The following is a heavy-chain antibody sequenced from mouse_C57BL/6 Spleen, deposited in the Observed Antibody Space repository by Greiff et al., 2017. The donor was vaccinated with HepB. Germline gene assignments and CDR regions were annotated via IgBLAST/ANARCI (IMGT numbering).Heavy chain of an antibody. J-gene: IGHJ3*01. CDR2: IDPSDSET. V-gene: IGHV1-52*01. CDR3: ARSRYYVDDAFAD. CDR1: GYTFTSYW. D-gene: IGHD2-2*01. Sequence: QVQLQQPGAELVRPGSSVKLSCKASGYTFTSYWMHWVKQRPIQGLEWIGNIDPSDSETHYNQKFKDKATLTVDKSSSTAYMQLSSLTSEDSAVYYCARSRYYVDDAFADGGQGTLVTVSA.